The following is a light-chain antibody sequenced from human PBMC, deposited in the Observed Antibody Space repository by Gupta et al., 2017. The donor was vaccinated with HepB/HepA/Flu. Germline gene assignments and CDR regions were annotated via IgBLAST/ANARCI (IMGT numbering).Light chain of an antibody. CDR3: QNYNSAPYT. Sequence: DIHMTQSPSSLSASVGDRVTITCRASQGISNYLAWYQQKPGKIPRLLIYAASTLQSGVPSRFSGSGSGTDFTLTISSLQPEDVTTYYCQNYNSAPYTFGQGTKLEIK. J-gene: IGKJ2*01. CDR1: QGISNY. V-gene: IGKV1-27*01. CDR2: AAS.